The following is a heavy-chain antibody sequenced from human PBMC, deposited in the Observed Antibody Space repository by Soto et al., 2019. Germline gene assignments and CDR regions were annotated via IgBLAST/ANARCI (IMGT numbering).Heavy chain of an antibody. CDR1: GFTFSSYG. CDR2: ISYDGSNK. J-gene: IGHJ4*02. Sequence: GGSLRLSCAASGFTFSSYGMHWVRQAPGKGLEWVAVISYDGSNKYYADSVKGRFTISRDNSKNTLYLQMNSLRAEDTAVYYCAKDLYDSSGYYSAIGYWGQGTLVTVSS. D-gene: IGHD3-22*01. CDR3: AKDLYDSSGYYSAIGY. V-gene: IGHV3-30*18.